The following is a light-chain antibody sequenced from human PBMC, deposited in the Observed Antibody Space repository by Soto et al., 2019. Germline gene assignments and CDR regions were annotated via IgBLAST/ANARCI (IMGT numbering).Light chain of an antibody. CDR2: DVN. J-gene: IGLJ1*01. Sequence: QSALTQPPSASGSPGQSVTISCTGTNSDVGGYEYVSWYQQYPGEAPRLLIFDVNKRPSGVPDRFSGSKSGNTASLTVSGLQAEDEADYYCSSYAGSSNVFGTGTKLTVL. CDR1: NSDVGGYEY. CDR3: SSYAGSSNV. V-gene: IGLV2-8*01.